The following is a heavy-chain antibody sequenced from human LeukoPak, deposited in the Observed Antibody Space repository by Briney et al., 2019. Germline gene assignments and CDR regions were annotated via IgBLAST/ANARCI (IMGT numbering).Heavy chain of an antibody. J-gene: IGHJ3*02. V-gene: IGHV4-30-4*01. D-gene: IGHD4-17*01. CDR1: GGSISSGDYY. Sequence: PSETLSLTCTVSGGSISSGDYYWSWIRQPPGKGLEWIGYIYYSGSTYYNPSLKSRVTISVDTSKNQFSLKLSSVTAADTAVYYCARAQRATVTTYGGAFDIWGQGTMVTVSS. CDR2: IYYSGST. CDR3: ARAQRATVTTYGGAFDI.